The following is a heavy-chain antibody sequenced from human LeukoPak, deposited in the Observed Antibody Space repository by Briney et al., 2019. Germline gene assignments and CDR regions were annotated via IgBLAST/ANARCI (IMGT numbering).Heavy chain of an antibody. CDR2: TYYRSTWYN. CDR3: ARRLTQYDCFDP. Sequence: SQTLSLTCAISGDSVSSNSVTWNWIRQSPSRGLEWLGRTYYRSTWYNDYSVSVRGRITVNPDTSENQFSLHLNSVTPEDTAVYYCARRLTQYDCFDPWGQGILVTVSS. V-gene: IGHV6-1*01. J-gene: IGHJ5*02. CDR1: GDSVSSNSVT. D-gene: IGHD2-2*01.